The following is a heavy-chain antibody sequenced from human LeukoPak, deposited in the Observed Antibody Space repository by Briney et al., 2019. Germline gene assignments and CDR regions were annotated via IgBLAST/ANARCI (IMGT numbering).Heavy chain of an antibody. D-gene: IGHD2-2*01. CDR3: ARGVGYCSSTSCYWWFDP. J-gene: IGHJ5*02. V-gene: IGHV3-74*01. Sequence: PGGSLRLSCAASGFTLSSYWMEWVRQAPGKGVVWVSRINSDGSSTTYADCVKGRFTISRDNAKNTLYLQMNSLRAEDTAVYYCARGVGYCSSTSCYWWFDPWGQGTLVTVSS. CDR2: INSDGSST. CDR1: GFTLSSYW.